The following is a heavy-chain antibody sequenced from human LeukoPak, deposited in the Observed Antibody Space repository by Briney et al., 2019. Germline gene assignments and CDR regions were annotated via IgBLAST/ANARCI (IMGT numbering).Heavy chain of an antibody. V-gene: IGHV3-7*05. CDR1: EFTFSAFW. CDR2: LKHDGGEE. D-gene: IGHD3-10*01. J-gene: IGHJ4*02. CDR3: ARDTRGIFDY. Sequence: GGSLRLSCAASEFTFSAFWMAWVRQAPGKGLEGVANLKHDGGEENYVDSVKGRFTVSRDNAKNSLYLQMNSLRAEDTAVYFCARDTRGIFDYWGQGTLVTVSS.